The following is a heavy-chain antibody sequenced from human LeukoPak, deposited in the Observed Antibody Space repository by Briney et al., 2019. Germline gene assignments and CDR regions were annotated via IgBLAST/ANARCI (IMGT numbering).Heavy chain of an antibody. Sequence: ASVKVSCKASGYTFTGYAIHWVRQAPGQRPEWMGWINAGNGDTKYSQKFQGRVTITRDTSTSTAYMELRSLRSDDTAVFYCARAGGSYSPSDYWGQGTLVTVSS. J-gene: IGHJ4*02. D-gene: IGHD2-21*01. CDR1: GYTFTGYA. V-gene: IGHV1-3*01. CDR3: ARAGGSYSPSDY. CDR2: INAGNGDT.